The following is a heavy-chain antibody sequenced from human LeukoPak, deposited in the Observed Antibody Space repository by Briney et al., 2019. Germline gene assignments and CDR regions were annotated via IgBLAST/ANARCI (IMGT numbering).Heavy chain of an antibody. CDR2: IIPIFGTA. CDR3: ARVVGYCSGGSCYGDNWFDP. J-gene: IGHJ5*02. Sequence: GASVKVSCKASGGTFSSYAISWVRQAPGQGLEWMGGIIPIFGTANYAQKFQGRVTITADESTSTAYMELSSLRSEDTAVYYCARVVGYCSGGSCYGDNWFDPWGQGTLVTVSS. D-gene: IGHD2-15*01. V-gene: IGHV1-69*13. CDR1: GGTFSSYA.